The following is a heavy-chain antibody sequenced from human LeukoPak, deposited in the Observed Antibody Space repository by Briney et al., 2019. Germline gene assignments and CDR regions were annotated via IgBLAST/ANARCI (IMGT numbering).Heavy chain of an antibody. V-gene: IGHV1-18*01. J-gene: IGHJ4*02. CDR1: GYTFTSYG. D-gene: IGHD6-13*01. CDR3: ARDSRGSSWYWGGFDY. Sequence: ASVKVSCKASGYTFTSYGISWVRQAPGQGLEWMGWISAYNGNTNYAQKLQGRVTMTTDTSTSTAYMELRSQRSDDTAVYYCARDSRGSSWYWGGFDYWGQGTLVTVSS. CDR2: ISAYNGNT.